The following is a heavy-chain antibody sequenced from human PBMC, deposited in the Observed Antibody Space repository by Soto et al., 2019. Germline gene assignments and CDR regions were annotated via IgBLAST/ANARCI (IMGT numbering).Heavy chain of an antibody. D-gene: IGHD5-18*01. J-gene: IGHJ6*02. Sequence: ASVKVSCKASGYTFSSNGISWVQQAPGQGLEWMGWISAYIGKANYAQKFQGRVTITADESTSTAYMELSSLRSEDTAVYYCARGSGYSYGFLGYYYGMDVWGQGTTVTVSS. CDR1: GYTFSSNG. CDR2: ISAYIGKA. CDR3: ARGSGYSYGFLGYYYGMDV. V-gene: IGHV1-18*01.